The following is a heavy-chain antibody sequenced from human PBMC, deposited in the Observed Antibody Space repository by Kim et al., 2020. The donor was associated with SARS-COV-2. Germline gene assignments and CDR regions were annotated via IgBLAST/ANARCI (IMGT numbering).Heavy chain of an antibody. CDR1: GGSISSSSHY. J-gene: IGHJ4*02. D-gene: IGHD3-16*02. CDR2: MYKSGST. CDR3: ARHRNDFVWGSYRYGFDY. Sequence: SETLSLTCTISGGSISSSSHYWGWIRQPPGKGLEWIGSMYKSGSTYYNPSLNSRVTISVDTSKNQFSLKLSSVTAADTAVYYCARHRNDFVWGSYRYGFDYWGQGTLVTVSS. V-gene: IGHV4-39*01.